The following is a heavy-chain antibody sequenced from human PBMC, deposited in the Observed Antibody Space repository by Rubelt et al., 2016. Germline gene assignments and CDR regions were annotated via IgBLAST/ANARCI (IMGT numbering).Heavy chain of an antibody. CDR2: ISSSSSLI. D-gene: IGHD6-13*01. CDR3: ARDREDGQLIRVFDY. Sequence: VRPGGSLRLSCAASGFTFGGYSMNWLRQAPGKGLEWVSYISSSSSLIYYADSVKGRFTISRDNAKNSLYLQMNSLRAADTALYFCARDREDGQLIRVFDYWGQGTLVTVSS. J-gene: IGHJ4*02. V-gene: IGHV3-48*04. CDR1: GFTFGGYS.